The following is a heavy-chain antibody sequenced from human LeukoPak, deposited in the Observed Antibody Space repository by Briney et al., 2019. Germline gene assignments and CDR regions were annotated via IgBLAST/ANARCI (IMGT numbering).Heavy chain of an antibody. Sequence: GGSLRLSCAASGFTFSDYYMSWIRQAPGKGLEWVSYISSSGSTIYYADSVKCRFTISRDNAKNSLYLQMNSLRAEDTAVYYCARDNAMYYFDYWGQGTLVTVSS. V-gene: IGHV3-11*01. J-gene: IGHJ4*02. CDR2: ISSSGSTI. CDR3: ARDNAMYYFDY. CDR1: GFTFSDYY.